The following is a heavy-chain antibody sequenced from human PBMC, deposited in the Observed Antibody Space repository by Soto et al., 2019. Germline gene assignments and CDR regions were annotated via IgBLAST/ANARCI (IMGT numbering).Heavy chain of an antibody. Sequence: PSETLSLTCAVYGGSFSGYYWSWIRQPPGKGLEWIGEINHSGSTNYNPSLKSRVTISVDTSKNQFSLKLSSVTAADTAVYYCASRRYSGYRTGHWFDPWGQGTRVTVSS. V-gene: IGHV4-34*01. D-gene: IGHD5-12*01. J-gene: IGHJ5*02. CDR1: GGSFSGYY. CDR3: ASRRYSGYRTGHWFDP. CDR2: INHSGST.